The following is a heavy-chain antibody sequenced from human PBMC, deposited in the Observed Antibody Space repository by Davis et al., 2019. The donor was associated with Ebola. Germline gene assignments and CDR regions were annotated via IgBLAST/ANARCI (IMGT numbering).Heavy chain of an antibody. J-gene: IGHJ4*02. CDR2: ISSSSSTL. V-gene: IGHV3-48*02. Sequence: GESLKISCAASGFTFSRYSMNWVRQAPGKGLEWVSYISSSSSTLYYADSVKGRFTISRDNAKNSLYLQMNSLRDDDTAVYYCARAVVDIVATPYFDYWGQETLVPVSS. CDR3: ARAVVDIVATPYFDY. D-gene: IGHD5-12*01. CDR1: GFTFSRYS.